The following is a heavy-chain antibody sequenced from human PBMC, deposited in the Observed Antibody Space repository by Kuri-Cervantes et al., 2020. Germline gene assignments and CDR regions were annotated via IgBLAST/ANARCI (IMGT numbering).Heavy chain of an antibody. CDR2: IYYSGST. CDR3: ARVSLSGWTAYYYYGMDV. J-gene: IGHJ6*02. Sequence: SETMSLTCTVSGGSISGSSYYWGWIRQPPGKGLEWIGSIYYSGSTYYNPSLKSRVTISVDTSKNQFSLKLSSVTAADTAVYYCARVSLSGWTAYYYYGMDVWGQGTTVTVSS. V-gene: IGHV4-39*07. D-gene: IGHD6-19*01. CDR1: GGSISGSSYY.